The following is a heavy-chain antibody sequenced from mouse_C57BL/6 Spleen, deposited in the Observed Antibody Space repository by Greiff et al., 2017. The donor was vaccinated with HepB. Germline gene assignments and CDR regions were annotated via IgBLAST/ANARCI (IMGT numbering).Heavy chain of an antibody. Sequence: EVKVVESGGGLVQPGGSLKLSCAASGFTFSDYYMYWVRQTPEKRLEWVAYISNGGGSTYYPDTVKGRFTISRDNAKNTLYLQMSRLKSEDTAMYYCARRYYGPYWYVDVWGTGTTVTVSS. V-gene: IGHV5-12*01. CDR3: ARRYYGPYWYVDV. D-gene: IGHD1-1*01. J-gene: IGHJ1*03. CDR2: ISNGGGST. CDR1: GFTFSDYY.